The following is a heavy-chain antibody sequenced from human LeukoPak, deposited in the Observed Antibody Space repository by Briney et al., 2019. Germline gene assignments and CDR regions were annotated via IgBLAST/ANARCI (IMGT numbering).Heavy chain of an antibody. CDR3: ARDFGSDYYDSSGYYYDWFDP. J-gene: IGHJ5*02. CDR1: GGSFSGYY. D-gene: IGHD3-22*01. CDR2: INHSGST. Sequence: SETLSLTCAVYGGSFSGYYWSWIRQPPGKGLEWIGEINHSGSTYYNPSLKSRVTISVDTSKNQFSLKLSSVTAADTAVYYCARDFGSDYYDSSGYYYDWFDPWGQGTLVTVSS. V-gene: IGHV4-34*01.